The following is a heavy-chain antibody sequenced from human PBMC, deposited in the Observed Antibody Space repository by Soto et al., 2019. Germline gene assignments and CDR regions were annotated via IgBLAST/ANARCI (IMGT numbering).Heavy chain of an antibody. V-gene: IGHV1-69*02. CDR1: GGTFSSYT. Sequence: QVQLVQSGAEVKKPGSSVKVSCKASGGTFSSYTISWVRQAPGQGLEWMGRIIPILGIANYAQKFQGRVTITADKSTSTAYMELSSLRSEDTAVYYCASESKSNAFDIWGQGTMVTVSS. CDR2: IIPILGIA. J-gene: IGHJ3*02. CDR3: ASESKSNAFDI.